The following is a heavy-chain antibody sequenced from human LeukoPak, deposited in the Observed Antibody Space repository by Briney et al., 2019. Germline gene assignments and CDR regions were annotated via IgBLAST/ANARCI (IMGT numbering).Heavy chain of an antibody. D-gene: IGHD5-24*01. CDR2: INHSGST. Sequence: SETLSLTCAVYGGSFSGYYWSWIRQPPGKGLEWIGEINHSGSTNYNPPLKSRVTISVDTSKNQFSLKLSSVTAAATAVYYCARDQRWLQLPFDYWGQGTLVTVSS. J-gene: IGHJ4*02. V-gene: IGHV4-34*01. CDR1: GGSFSGYY. CDR3: ARDQRWLQLPFDY.